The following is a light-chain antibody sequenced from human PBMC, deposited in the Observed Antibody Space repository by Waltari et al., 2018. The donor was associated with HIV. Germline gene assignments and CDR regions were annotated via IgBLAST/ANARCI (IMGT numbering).Light chain of an antibody. CDR1: GSDVGGYNY. V-gene: IGLV2-14*03. CDR3: SSYTSSSTLEGVI. J-gene: IGLJ2*01. CDR2: DVS. Sequence: QSALTQPASVSGSPGQSITISCTGTGSDVGGYNYVSWYQQHPGKAPKVSIYDVSKRPSGVSNRFSRSKSGNTACLTKAGLEAEDEDDYYCSSYTSSSTLEGVIFGGGTKLTVL.